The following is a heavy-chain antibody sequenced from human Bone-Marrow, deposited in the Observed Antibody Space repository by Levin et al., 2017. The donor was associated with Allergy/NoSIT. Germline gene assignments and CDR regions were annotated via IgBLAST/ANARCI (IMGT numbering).Heavy chain of an antibody. D-gene: IGHD5-18*01. CDR2: MYHSGST. V-gene: IGHV4-39*01. CDR1: GAYISSSNYY. Sequence: SETLSLTCTVSGAYISSSNYYWGWIRQPPGKGLEWIGSMYHSGSTDFNPSLESRVTLSVDTSKNQFSLKLRSVTAADTAVYYCARPLREYNYGLFEHWGQGALVTVSS. CDR3: ARPLREYNYGLFEH. J-gene: IGHJ4*02.